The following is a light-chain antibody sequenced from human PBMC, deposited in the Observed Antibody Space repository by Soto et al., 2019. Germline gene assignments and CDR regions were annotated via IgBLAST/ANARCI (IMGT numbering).Light chain of an antibody. CDR3: SSYTSSSTRVV. J-gene: IGLJ2*01. V-gene: IGLV2-14*01. Sequence: QSVLTQPASVSGSPGQSITISCTGTSSDVGGYNYVSWYQQHPGKAPKLMIYDVSNRPSGVSNRFSGSKSDNTASLTISGLQAEDEADYYCSSYTSSSTRVVFGGGTQLTVL. CDR1: SSDVGGYNY. CDR2: DVS.